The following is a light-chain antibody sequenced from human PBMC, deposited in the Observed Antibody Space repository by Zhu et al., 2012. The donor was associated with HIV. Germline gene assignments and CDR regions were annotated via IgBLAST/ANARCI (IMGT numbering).Light chain of an antibody. Sequence: EIVLTQSPGTLSLSPGERATLSCRASQSVSTYLAWYQQKPGQAPRLLIYDASNRATGIPARFSGSGSGTDFTLTISSLEPEDFALYYCQQRSDWLLTFGGGTKVEI. J-gene: IGKJ4*01. CDR1: QSVSTY. V-gene: IGKV3-11*01. CDR2: DAS. CDR3: QQRSDWLLT.